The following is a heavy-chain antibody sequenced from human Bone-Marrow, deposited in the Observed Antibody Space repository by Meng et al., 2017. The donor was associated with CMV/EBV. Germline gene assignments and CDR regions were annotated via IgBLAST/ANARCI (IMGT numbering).Heavy chain of an antibody. V-gene: IGHV3-7*01. CDR1: GFTFSSYW. CDR2: IKQDGSEK. Sequence: GESLKISCAASGFTFSSYWMSWVRQAPGKGLEWVANIKQDGSEKYYVDSVKGRFTISRDNAKNSLYLQMNSLRAEDTAVYYCARLGYCSSTSCPLEGYYYYGMDVWGQGTTVTVSS. D-gene: IGHD2-2*01. CDR3: ARLGYCSSTSCPLEGYYYYGMDV. J-gene: IGHJ6*02.